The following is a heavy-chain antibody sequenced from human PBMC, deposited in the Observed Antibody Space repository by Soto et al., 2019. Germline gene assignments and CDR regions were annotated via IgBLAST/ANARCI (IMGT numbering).Heavy chain of an antibody. J-gene: IGHJ4*02. CDR3: ASQNSSIAAAGQDEYYFDY. Sequence: PXESLTISRKGSGYSFTSYWIGWVRQMPGKGLEWMGIIYPGDSDTRYSPSFQGQVTISADKSISTAYLQWSSLKASDTAMYYCASQNSSIAAAGQDEYYFDYWGQGTLVTVSS. D-gene: IGHD6-13*01. CDR2: IYPGDSDT. CDR1: GYSFTSYW. V-gene: IGHV5-51*01.